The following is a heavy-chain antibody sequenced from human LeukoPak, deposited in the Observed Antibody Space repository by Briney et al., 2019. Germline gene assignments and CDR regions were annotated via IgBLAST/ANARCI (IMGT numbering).Heavy chain of an antibody. CDR1: GYTFTSYY. Sequence: ASVKVSCKASGYTFTSYYMHWVRQAPGQGLEWMGIINPSGGSTSYAQKLQGRVTMTRDTSTSTVYMELSSLRSEDTAVYYCARDQLRAYNWNDANSLAYWGQGTLVTVSS. V-gene: IGHV1-46*01. CDR2: INPSGGST. J-gene: IGHJ4*02. CDR3: ARDQLRAYNWNDANSLAY. D-gene: IGHD1-20*01.